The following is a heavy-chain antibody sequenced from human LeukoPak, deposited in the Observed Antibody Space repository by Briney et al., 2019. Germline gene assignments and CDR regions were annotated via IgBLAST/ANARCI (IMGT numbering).Heavy chain of an antibody. CDR2: IYTSGST. J-gene: IGHJ4*02. V-gene: IGHV4-4*07. CDR1: GGSISSYY. Sequence: SETLSLTCTVSGGSISSYYWSWIRQPAGKGLEWIGRIYTSGSTNYNPSLKSRVTISVDTSKNQFSLKLGSVTAADTAVYYSARDTGGIAAAGTENYWGQGTLVTVSS. D-gene: IGHD6-13*01. CDR3: ARDTGGIAAAGTENY.